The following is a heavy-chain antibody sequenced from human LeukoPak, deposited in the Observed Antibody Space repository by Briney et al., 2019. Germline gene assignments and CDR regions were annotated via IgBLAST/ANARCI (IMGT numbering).Heavy chain of an antibody. V-gene: IGHV3-48*03. CDR1: GFTFSNYR. CDR2: ISSSGSTI. Sequence: GGSLRLSCAASGFTFSNYRMSWVRQAPGKGLEWVSYISSSGSTIYYADSVKGRFTISRDNAENSLYLQMNSLRAEDTAVYYCARERNYIAFDYWGQGTLVTVSS. CDR3: ARERNYIAFDY. D-gene: IGHD1-7*01. J-gene: IGHJ4*02.